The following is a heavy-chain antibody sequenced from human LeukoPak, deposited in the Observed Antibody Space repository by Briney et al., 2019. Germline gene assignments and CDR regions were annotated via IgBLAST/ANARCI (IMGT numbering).Heavy chain of an antibody. J-gene: IGHJ5*02. CDR1: GFTFRRYV. CDR2: ISYDGSNK. Sequence: PGRSLRLPCAASGFTFRRYVMHWVRQAPGKGLDWVAVISYDGSNKYYADSVKGRFTISRDNSKNTLYLQMNSLRSEDTAVYYCARDATGDGDLESWGQGTLVTVSP. V-gene: IGHV3-30*04. CDR3: ARDATGDGDLES. D-gene: IGHD4-17*01.